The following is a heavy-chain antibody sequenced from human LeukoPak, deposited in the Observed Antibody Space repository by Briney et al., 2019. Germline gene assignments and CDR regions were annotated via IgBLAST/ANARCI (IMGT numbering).Heavy chain of an antibody. D-gene: IGHD5-12*01. CDR2: IYTSGST. Sequence: PSETLSLTSTASGGSISSYYWSWIRQPAGKGLEWIGRIYTSGSTNYNPSLKSRVTISVDKSKNQFSLKLSSVTAADTAVYYCARAGYSGYVQFDPWGQGTLVTVSS. V-gene: IGHV4-4*07. CDR3: ARAGYSGYVQFDP. J-gene: IGHJ5*02. CDR1: GGSISSYY.